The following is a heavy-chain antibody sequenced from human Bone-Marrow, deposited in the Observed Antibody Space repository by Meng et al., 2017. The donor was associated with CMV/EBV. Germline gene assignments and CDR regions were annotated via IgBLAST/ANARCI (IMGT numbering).Heavy chain of an antibody. CDR1: GGSFSGYY. V-gene: IGHV4-34*01. CDR2: INHSGST. Sequence: SETLSLTCAVYGGSFSGYYWSWIRQPPGKGLEWIGEINHSGSTNYNPSLKSRVTISVDTSKNQFSLKLNSVTAADTAVYYCARAGLVVVITRLLYGLDVWGQGPTVTVSS. D-gene: IGHD3-22*01. CDR3: ARAGLVVVITRLLYGLDV. J-gene: IGHJ6*02.